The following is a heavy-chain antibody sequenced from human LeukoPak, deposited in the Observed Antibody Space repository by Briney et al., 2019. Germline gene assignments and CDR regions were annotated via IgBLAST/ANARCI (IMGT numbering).Heavy chain of an antibody. CDR1: GFTFSSYA. CDR2: ISGSGGST. V-gene: IGHV3-23*01. J-gene: IGHJ4*02. Sequence: GGSLRLSCAASGFTFSSYAMSWVRQAPGKGLEWVSTISGSGGSTYYADSVKGRFTISRDNSKNTLYLQMNSLRAEDTAVYYCARDMEWLPRFPDYWGQGTLVTVSS. D-gene: IGHD3-3*01. CDR3: ARDMEWLPRFPDY.